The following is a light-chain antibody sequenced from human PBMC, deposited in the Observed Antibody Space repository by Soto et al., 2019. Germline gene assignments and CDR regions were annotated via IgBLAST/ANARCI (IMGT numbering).Light chain of an antibody. V-gene: IGKV3-20*01. CDR2: GAS. Sequence: EIVLTQSPGTLSLSPGERATLSCRASQSVSSSFLAWYQQKPGQAPRLLIYGASSTATGTPDRFSGSGSGTDFTLTISRLEAEDFAVYCCQHYGSSPRTVGQGTKVEIK. J-gene: IGKJ1*01. CDR1: QSVSSSF. CDR3: QHYGSSPRT.